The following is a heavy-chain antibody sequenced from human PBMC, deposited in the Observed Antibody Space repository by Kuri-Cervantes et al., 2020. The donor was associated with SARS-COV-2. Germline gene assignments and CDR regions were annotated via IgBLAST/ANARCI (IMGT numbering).Heavy chain of an antibody. D-gene: IGHD6-19*01. J-gene: IGHJ5*02. CDR2: IYYSGST. V-gene: IGHV4-59*12. Sequence: SETLSLTCTVSGGSISSYYWSWIRQPPGKGLEWIGYIYYSGSTNYNPSLKSRVTISVDTSKNQFSLKLNSVTAADTAVYYCARGRRTFYSRGWLGWFDPWGQGTLVTVSS. CDR1: GGSISSYY. CDR3: ARGRRTFYSRGWLGWFDP.